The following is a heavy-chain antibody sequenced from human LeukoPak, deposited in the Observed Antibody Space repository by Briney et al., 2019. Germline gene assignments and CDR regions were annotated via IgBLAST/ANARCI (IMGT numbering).Heavy chain of an antibody. Sequence: GGSLRLSCAVSGFTFSAYGMHWVRQAPGQGLEWVAVIGYDGSKEYYLDAVKGRFTISRDNSKNTLFLQMNSLRVDDTAVYYCARDWNGSPAYDTFDFWGQGTMVTVSS. J-gene: IGHJ3*01. D-gene: IGHD1-26*01. CDR1: GFTFSAYG. CDR3: ARDWNGSPAYDTFDF. CDR2: IGYDGSKE. V-gene: IGHV3-33*01.